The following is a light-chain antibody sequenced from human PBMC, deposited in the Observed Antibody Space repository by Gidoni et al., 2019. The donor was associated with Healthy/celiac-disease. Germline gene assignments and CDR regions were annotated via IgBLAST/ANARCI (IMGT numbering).Light chain of an antibody. CDR2: DES. CDR3: QQRGT. Sequence: EIVLTQSPATLSLSPGERATLSCRASQSVRSYLAWYQQKPGQAHRLLIYDESTRATGITARLSGSGSGTDVTLTIRRLEPEDFAGYNGQQRGTFGHXTKVDIK. J-gene: IGKJ3*01. V-gene: IGKV3-11*01. CDR1: QSVRSY.